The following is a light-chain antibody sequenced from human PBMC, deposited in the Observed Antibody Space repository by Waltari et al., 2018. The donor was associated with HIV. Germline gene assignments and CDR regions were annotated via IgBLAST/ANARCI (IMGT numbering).Light chain of an antibody. J-gene: IGKJ2*01. Sequence: AIQLTQSPSSLSASVGDRVTITCRASQGLRNALAWYQQKPGRPPKLLIYDASTLEGGVPSRFSDSMSGTDFNLTISNLQPEDSATYYCQQFRSYPRTFGQGATLEIK. V-gene: IGKV1-13*02. CDR1: QGLRNA. CDR3: QQFRSYPRT. CDR2: DAS.